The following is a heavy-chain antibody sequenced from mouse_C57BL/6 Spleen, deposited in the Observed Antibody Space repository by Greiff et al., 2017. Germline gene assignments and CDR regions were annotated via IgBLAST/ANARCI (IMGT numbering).Heavy chain of an antibody. CDR3: AKNGGTGSYYFDY. V-gene: IGHV2-5*01. Sequence: QLQQSGPGLVQPSQSLSITCTVSGFSLTSYGVHWVRQSPGKGLEWLGVIWRGGSTDYNAAFMSRLSITKDNSKSQVFFKMNSLQADDTAIYYCAKNGGTGSYYFDYWGQGTTLTVSS. CDR1: GFSLTSYG. CDR2: IWRGGST. J-gene: IGHJ2*01. D-gene: IGHD4-1*01.